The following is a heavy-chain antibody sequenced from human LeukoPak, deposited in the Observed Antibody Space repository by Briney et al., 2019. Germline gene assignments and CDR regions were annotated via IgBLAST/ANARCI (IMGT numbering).Heavy chain of an antibody. Sequence: SETLSLTCTVSGGSISSYYWSWIRQPPGKGLEWIGYIYYSGSTNYNPSLKSRVTISVDTSKNQFSLKLSSVTAADTAVYYCARYPGIAAAGYWFDPWGQGTLVTVSS. D-gene: IGHD6-13*01. J-gene: IGHJ5*02. CDR2: IYYSGST. CDR3: ARYPGIAAAGYWFDP. CDR1: GGSISSYY. V-gene: IGHV4-59*08.